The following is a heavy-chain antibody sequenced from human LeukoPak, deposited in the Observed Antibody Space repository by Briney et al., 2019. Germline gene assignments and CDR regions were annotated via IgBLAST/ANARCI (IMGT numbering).Heavy chain of an antibody. V-gene: IGHV4-31*03. J-gene: IGHJ5*02. Sequence: SQTLSLTCTVSGGSISSGGYYWSWIRQHPGKGLEWIGYIYYSGSTYYNPSLKSRVTISVDTPKNQFSLKLSSVTAADTAVYYCARGMEQQLDNWFDPWGQGTLVTVSS. CDR1: GGSISSGGYY. D-gene: IGHD6-13*01. CDR3: ARGMEQQLDNWFDP. CDR2: IYYSGST.